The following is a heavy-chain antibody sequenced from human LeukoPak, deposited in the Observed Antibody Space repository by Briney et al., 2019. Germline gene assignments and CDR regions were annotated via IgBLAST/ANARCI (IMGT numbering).Heavy chain of an antibody. D-gene: IGHD6-13*01. J-gene: IGHJ4*02. Sequence: QPGGSLRLSCAASGFTFSSYAIHWVRQAPGKGLEWVAVISYDGSNKYYADSVKGRFTISRDNSKNTLYLQMNSLRAEDTAVYYCAKGDADSSSWRILYFDYWGQGTLVTVSS. CDR1: GFTFSSYA. CDR2: ISYDGSNK. V-gene: IGHV3-30-3*01. CDR3: AKGDADSSSWRILYFDY.